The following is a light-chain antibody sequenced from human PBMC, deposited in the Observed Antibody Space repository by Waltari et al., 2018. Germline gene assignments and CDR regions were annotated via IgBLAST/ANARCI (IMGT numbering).Light chain of an antibody. J-gene: IGKJ2*01. CDR3: QQYYSTPYT. CDR1: QSLSYSSNNKNY. CDR2: WTS. V-gene: IGKV4-1*01. Sequence: DIVMTQSPDSLAVSLGERATINCKSSQSLSYSSNNKNYLAWYQQGPGQPPKLLIYWTSTRESGFPDRFSGSGSGTDFTLTISSLQAEDVAVYYCQQYYSTPYTFGQGTKLEIK.